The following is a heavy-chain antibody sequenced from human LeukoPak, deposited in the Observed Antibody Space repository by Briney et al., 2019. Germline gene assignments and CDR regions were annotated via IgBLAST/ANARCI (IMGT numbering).Heavy chain of an antibody. CDR3: NYMDV. Sequence: SETLSLTCTVSGGSINSRGYSWSWLRQHPGKGLEWIGHILSSGSTYVNPSLKSRVTISVDTSKNQFSLKLTSDCARGSELRYNYMDVWGKGTTATVSS. V-gene: IGHV4-31*03. CDR1: GGSINSRGYS. J-gene: IGHJ6*03. D-gene: IGHD1-14*01. CDR2: ILSSGST.